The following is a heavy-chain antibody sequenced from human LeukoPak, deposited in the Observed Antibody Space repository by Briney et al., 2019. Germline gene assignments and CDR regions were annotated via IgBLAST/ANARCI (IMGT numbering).Heavy chain of an antibody. CDR3: ARDGGYCSSGNCFDAFDI. CDR2: IYYSGST. Sequence: PSETLSLTCTVSGGSINSGGYYWSWIRQHPGKGLEWIGYIYYSGSTYYNPSLKSRVTISIDTSKNQFSLKLSSVTAADTAVYYCARDGGYCSSGNCFDAFDIWGQGTMVTVSS. V-gene: IGHV4-31*03. CDR1: GGSINSGGYY. D-gene: IGHD2-15*01. J-gene: IGHJ3*02.